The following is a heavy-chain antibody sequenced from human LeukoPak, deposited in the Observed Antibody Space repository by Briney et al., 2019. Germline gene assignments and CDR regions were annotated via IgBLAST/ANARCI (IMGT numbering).Heavy chain of an antibody. CDR2: ISWNRGSI. CDR3: AKDAIGGGNSMFWYFDL. CDR1: GFTFDDYA. D-gene: IGHD4-23*01. V-gene: IGHV3-9*03. Sequence: GGSLRLSCAASGFTFDDYAMHWVRQAPGKGLEWVSGISWNRGSIGYADSVKGRFTISRDNAKNSLYLQMNSLRAEDMALYYCAKDAIGGGNSMFWYFDLWGRGTLVTVSS. J-gene: IGHJ2*01.